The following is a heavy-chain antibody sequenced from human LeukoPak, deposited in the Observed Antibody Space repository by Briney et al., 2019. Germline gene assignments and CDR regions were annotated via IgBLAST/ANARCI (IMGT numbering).Heavy chain of an antibody. CDR2: FSHSGGT. CDR1: GFSISSDFY. Sequence: PSETLSLTCTVSGFSISSDFYWGWIRQPPGKGLEWIGFFSHSGGTYYNSSLKSRVSISGDTSKNHFSLNLNSVTAADTAVYYCARASYSYDINGWVPFDYWGQGTLVTVSS. J-gene: IGHJ4*02. V-gene: IGHV4-38-2*02. CDR3: ARASYSYDINGWVPFDY. D-gene: IGHD3-22*01.